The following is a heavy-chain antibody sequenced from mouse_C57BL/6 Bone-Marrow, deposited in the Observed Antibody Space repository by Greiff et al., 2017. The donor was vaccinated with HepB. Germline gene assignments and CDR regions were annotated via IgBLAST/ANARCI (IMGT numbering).Heavy chain of an antibody. J-gene: IGHJ2*01. CDR1: GFNIKDDY. Sequence: EVKLQESGAELVRPGASVKLSCTASGFNIKDDYMHWVKQRPEQGLEWIGWIDPENGDTEYASKFQGKATITADTSSNTAYLQFSSLTSEDTAVYYCTTWIYYYGSSYGNWGQGTTLTVSS. CDR2: IDPENGDT. D-gene: IGHD1-1*01. CDR3: TTWIYYYGSSYGN. V-gene: IGHV14-4*01.